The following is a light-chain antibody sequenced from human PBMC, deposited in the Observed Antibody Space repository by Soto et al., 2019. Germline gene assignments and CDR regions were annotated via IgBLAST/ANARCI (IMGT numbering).Light chain of an antibody. Sequence: DIVMTQSPDSLAVSLGERATINCKSSQSVLYNSNNLNYLAWFQKKPGQPPRLLIFWASSRESGVPDRFSGSGSETDFNLTISTLQAEDVAVYYCQQYYTAPRTFGQGTKVEI. J-gene: IGKJ1*01. CDR2: WAS. CDR3: QQYYTAPRT. V-gene: IGKV4-1*01. CDR1: QSVLYNSNNLNY.